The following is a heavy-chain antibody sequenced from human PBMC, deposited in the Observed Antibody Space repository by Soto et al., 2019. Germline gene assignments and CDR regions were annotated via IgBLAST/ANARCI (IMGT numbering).Heavy chain of an antibody. V-gene: IGHV3-23*01. CDR2: ISGSGGST. CDR3: AKEAAALYYYYYYGIDV. D-gene: IGHD6-13*01. CDR1: GFTFSSYA. Sequence: GGSLRLSCAASGFTFSSYAMSWVRQAPGKGLEWVSAISGSGGSTYYADSVKGRFTISRDNSKNTLYLQMNSLRAEDTAVYYCAKEAAALYYYYYYGIDVWGQGTTVTVSS. J-gene: IGHJ6*02.